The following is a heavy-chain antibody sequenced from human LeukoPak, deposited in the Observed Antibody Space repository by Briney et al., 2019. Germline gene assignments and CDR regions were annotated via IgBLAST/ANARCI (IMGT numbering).Heavy chain of an antibody. D-gene: IGHD1-14*01. Sequence: SETLSLTCAVSGGSISSGGYSWSWIRQPPGTGLEWIGYIYHSGSTYYNPSLRSRVTISVDRSKNQFSLKLSSVTAADTAVYYCARVVRYDYGMDVWGQGTTVTVSS. CDR3: ARVVRYDYGMDV. CDR2: IYHSGST. CDR1: GGSISSGGYS. V-gene: IGHV4-30-2*01. J-gene: IGHJ6*02.